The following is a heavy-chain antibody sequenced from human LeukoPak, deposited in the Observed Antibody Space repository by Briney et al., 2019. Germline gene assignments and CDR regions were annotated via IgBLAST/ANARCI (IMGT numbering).Heavy chain of an antibody. J-gene: IGHJ4*02. Sequence: GESLKISCKGSGYSFTSYWISWVRQMPGKGLEWMGRIDPSDSYTNYSPSFQGHVTISADKSISTAYLQWSSLKASDTAMYYCAMNEQWPPKAGGDYWGQGTLVTVSS. D-gene: IGHD6-19*01. V-gene: IGHV5-10-1*01. CDR1: GYSFTSYW. CDR3: AMNEQWPPKAGGDY. CDR2: IDPSDSYT.